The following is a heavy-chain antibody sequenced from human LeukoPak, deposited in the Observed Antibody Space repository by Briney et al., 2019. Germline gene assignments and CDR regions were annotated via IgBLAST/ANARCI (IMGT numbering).Heavy chain of an antibody. Sequence: GASVTVSCKASGYTFTSYDINWVRQATGQGLEWMGWMNPNSGNTIYAQKFQGRVTMTRNTSISTAYMELSSLRSEDTAVYYCARHLTSYYDLWSGPLNWFDPWGQGTLVTVSS. CDR3: ARHLTSYYDLWSGPLNWFDP. CDR1: GYTFTSYD. V-gene: IGHV1-8*01. CDR2: MNPNSGNT. D-gene: IGHD3-3*01. J-gene: IGHJ5*02.